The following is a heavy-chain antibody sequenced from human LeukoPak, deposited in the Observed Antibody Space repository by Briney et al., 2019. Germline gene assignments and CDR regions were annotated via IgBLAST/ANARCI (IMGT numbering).Heavy chain of an antibody. J-gene: IGHJ3*02. CDR3: ARGPSTGYDYVWGSYRAAFDI. D-gene: IGHD3-16*02. CDR2: IYYSGST. Sequence: SSQTLSLTCTVSGGSISSGGYYWSWIRQHPGKGLEWIGYIYYSGSTYYNPSLKSRVTISVDTSKNQFSLKLSSVTAADTAVYYCARGPSTGYDYVWGSYRAAFDIWGQGTMVTVSS. V-gene: IGHV4-31*03. CDR1: GGSISSGGYY.